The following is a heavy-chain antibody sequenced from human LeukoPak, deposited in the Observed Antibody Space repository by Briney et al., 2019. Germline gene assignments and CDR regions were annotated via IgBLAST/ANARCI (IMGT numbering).Heavy chain of an antibody. V-gene: IGHV1-3*01. Sequence: GASVKVSCKASGYTFTSYAMHWVRQAPGQRLEWMGWINAGNGNTKYSQKFQGRVTITSDTSATTAYMELSSLRSEDTAIYYCAKDSHNFSADFWGQGTLVTVSS. CDR2: INAGNGNT. D-gene: IGHD1-20*01. CDR1: GYTFTSYA. J-gene: IGHJ4*02. CDR3: AKDSHNFSADF.